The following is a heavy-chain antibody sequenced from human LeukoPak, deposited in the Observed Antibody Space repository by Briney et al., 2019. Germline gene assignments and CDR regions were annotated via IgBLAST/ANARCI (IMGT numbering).Heavy chain of an antibody. Sequence: SETLSLTCTVSGYSIRSGYYWGWIRQSPQKELEWIGNIYHSGSTDYNPSLKSRVTISVDTSKNQFSLKLSSVTAADTAVYYCARHHRLAIVVVPAAIRGAFDIWGQGTMVTVSS. V-gene: IGHV4-38-2*02. CDR1: GYSIRSGYY. J-gene: IGHJ3*02. D-gene: IGHD2-2*02. CDR3: ARHHRLAIVVVPAAIRGAFDI. CDR2: IYHSGST.